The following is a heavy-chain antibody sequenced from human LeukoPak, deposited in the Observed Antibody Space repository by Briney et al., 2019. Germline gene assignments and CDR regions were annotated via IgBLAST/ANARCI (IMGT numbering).Heavy chain of an antibody. Sequence: SVKVSCKASGGTFSSYAISWVRQAPGQGLEWMGGIIPIFGTANYAQKFQGRVPITADESTSTAYMELSSLRSEDTAVYYCARDRSSGYYAQDAFDIWGQGTMVTVSS. V-gene: IGHV1-69*13. J-gene: IGHJ3*02. CDR2: IIPIFGTA. CDR1: GGTFSSYA. CDR3: ARDRSSGYYAQDAFDI. D-gene: IGHD3-22*01.